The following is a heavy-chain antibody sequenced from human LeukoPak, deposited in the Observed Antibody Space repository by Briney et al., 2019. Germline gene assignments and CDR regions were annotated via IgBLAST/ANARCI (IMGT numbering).Heavy chain of an antibody. V-gene: IGHV4-34*01. CDR1: GGSFSGYY. J-gene: IGHJ4*02. CDR3: AREFAD. CDR2: INHSGST. Sequence: SETLSLTCAVYGGSFSGYYWSWIRQPPGKGLEWIGEINHSGSTNYNPSLKSRVTISVDTSKNQFSLKLSSVTAADTAVYYCAREFADWGQGALVTVSS.